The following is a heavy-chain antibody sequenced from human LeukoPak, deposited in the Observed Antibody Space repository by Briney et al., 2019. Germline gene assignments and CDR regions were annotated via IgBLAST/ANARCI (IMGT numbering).Heavy chain of an antibody. J-gene: IGHJ6*02. CDR3: ARDVYYYDSNGPYYTYYYGMDV. Sequence: ASVKVSCKASGYNFNIYGISWVRQAPGQGLEWLAWISAFNGNTDFAQKFQGRLTMTTDTSTSTAYMELRSLRSDDTAVYYCARDVYYYDSNGPYYTYYYGMDVWGQGTAVTVSS. CDR2: ISAFNGNT. V-gene: IGHV1-18*01. D-gene: IGHD3-22*01. CDR1: GYNFNIYG.